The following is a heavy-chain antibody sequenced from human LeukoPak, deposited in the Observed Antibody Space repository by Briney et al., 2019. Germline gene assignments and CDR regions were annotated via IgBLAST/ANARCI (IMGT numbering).Heavy chain of an antibody. D-gene: IGHD3-22*01. CDR2: INSDGSST. CDR1: GFTFSDYI. J-gene: IGHJ4*02. V-gene: IGHV3-74*01. Sequence: HPGGSLRLSCAASGFTFSDYIINWARHAPGKGLVWVSRINSDGSSTSYADSVKGRFTISRDNAKNTLYLQMNSLRAEDTAVYYCARAYYDSSGSFDYWGQGTLVTVSS. CDR3: ARAYYDSSGSFDY.